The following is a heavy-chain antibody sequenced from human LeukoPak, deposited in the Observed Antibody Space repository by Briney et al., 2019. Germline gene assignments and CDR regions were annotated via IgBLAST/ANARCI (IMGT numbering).Heavy chain of an antibody. CDR2: ISAYNGNT. D-gene: IGHD3-22*01. J-gene: IGHJ4*02. CDR1: GYTFTSYD. V-gene: IGHV1-18*01. Sequence: ASVKVSCKASGYTFTSYDISWVRQAPGQGLEWMGWISAYNGNTNYAQKLQGRVTMTTDTSTSTAYMELRSLRSDDTAVYYCARDYYDSSGYYPPTVYWGQGTLVTVSS. CDR3: ARDYYDSSGYYPPTVY.